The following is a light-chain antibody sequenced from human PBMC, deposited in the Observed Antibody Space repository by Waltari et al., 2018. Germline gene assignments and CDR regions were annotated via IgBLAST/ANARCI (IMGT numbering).Light chain of an antibody. CDR2: PEP. CDR3: QQYASSVLYT. Sequence: VLTQPPGTMSLSPGARASLSCTASQRLCNTYLSWSQQKPGQAPRLLIYPEPSRAAGIPDGFSGSGSGTDFTLTIRRLEPEEFAVYYCQQYASSVLYTFGQGTKLEI. V-gene: IGKV3-20*01. J-gene: IGKJ2*01. CDR1: QRLCNTY.